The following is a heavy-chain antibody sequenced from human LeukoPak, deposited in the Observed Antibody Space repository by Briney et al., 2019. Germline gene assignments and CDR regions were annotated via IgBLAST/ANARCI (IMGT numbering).Heavy chain of an antibody. V-gene: IGHV4-34*01. D-gene: IGHD6-19*01. CDR2: INHSGST. CDR1: GGSFSGYY. CDR3: ARGRRQWLRAFDI. Sequence: PSETLSLTCAVYGGSFSGYYWSWIRRPPGKGLEWIGEINHSGSTNYNPSLKSRVTISVDTSKNQFSLKLSSVTAADTAVYYCARGRRQWLRAFDIWGQGTMVTVSS. J-gene: IGHJ3*02.